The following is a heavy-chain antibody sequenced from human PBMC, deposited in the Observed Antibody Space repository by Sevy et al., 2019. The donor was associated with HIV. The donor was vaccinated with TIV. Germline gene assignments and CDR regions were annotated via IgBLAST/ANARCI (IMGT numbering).Heavy chain of an antibody. Sequence: SETLSLTCTVSNGSISDYYWSWIRQPPGKGLECIGYIYYTGSTNYNPSLKSRVTISIDTSKSQFSLKLSSVTAADTAVYFCARREDNWFDPWGQGTLVTVSS. CDR1: NGSISDYY. V-gene: IGHV4-59*01. J-gene: IGHJ5*02. CDR2: IYYTGST. D-gene: IGHD1-26*01. CDR3: ARREDNWFDP.